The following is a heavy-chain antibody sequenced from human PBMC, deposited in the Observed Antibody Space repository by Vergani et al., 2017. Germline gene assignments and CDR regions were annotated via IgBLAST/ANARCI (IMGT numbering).Heavy chain of an antibody. J-gene: IGHJ3*02. CDR1: GFTFSSYA. V-gene: IGHV3-30*04. CDR3: AREDWNYYDAFDI. Sequence: QVQLVQSGAEVKKPGASVKVSCKASGFTFSSYAMHWVRQAPGKGLEWVAVISYDGSNKYYADSVKGRFTISRDNSKNTLYLQMNSLRAEDTAVYYCAREDWNYYDAFDIWGQGTMVTVSS. D-gene: IGHD1-7*01. CDR2: ISYDGSNK.